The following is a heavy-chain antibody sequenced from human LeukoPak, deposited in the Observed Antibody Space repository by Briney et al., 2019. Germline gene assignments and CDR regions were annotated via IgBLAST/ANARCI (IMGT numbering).Heavy chain of an antibody. CDR3: ARGDAQLERRKGYYYYYMDV. J-gene: IGHJ6*03. D-gene: IGHD1-1*01. V-gene: IGHV1-69*13. CDR1: GYTFTGYY. Sequence: ASVKVSCKASGYTFTGYYMHWVRQVPGQGLEWMGGIIPIFGTANYAQKFQGRVTITADESTSTAYMELSSLRSEDTAVYYCARGDAQLERRKGYYYYYMDVWGKGTTVTVSS. CDR2: IIPIFGTA.